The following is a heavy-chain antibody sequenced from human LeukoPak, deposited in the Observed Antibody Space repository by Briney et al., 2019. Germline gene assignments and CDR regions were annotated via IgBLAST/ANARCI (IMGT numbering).Heavy chain of an antibody. CDR3: ATHRASWIQLWSWFDP. J-gene: IGHJ5*02. CDR1: GFTFDDYA. V-gene: IGHV3-9*01. Sequence: PGRSLRLSCAASGFTFDDYAMHWVRQAPGKGLEWVSGITWNSGSIVYADSVKGRFTISRDNAKNSLYLQMNSLRAEDTAVYYCATHRASWIQLWSWFDPWGQGTLVTVSS. CDR2: ITWNSGSI. D-gene: IGHD5-18*01.